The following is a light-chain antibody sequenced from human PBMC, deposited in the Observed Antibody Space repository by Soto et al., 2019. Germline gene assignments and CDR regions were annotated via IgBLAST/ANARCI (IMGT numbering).Light chain of an antibody. Sequence: SALTQPASVSGSPGQSITISCTGTSSDVGGYNYVSWYQQHPGKAPKLMIFAVTNRPSGVSNRFSGSKSDNTASLTISGLQAEDEADYYCGSYTSSSTWVFGGGTKLTVL. CDR2: AVT. CDR3: GSYTSSSTWV. J-gene: IGLJ3*02. V-gene: IGLV2-14*01. CDR1: SSDVGGYNY.